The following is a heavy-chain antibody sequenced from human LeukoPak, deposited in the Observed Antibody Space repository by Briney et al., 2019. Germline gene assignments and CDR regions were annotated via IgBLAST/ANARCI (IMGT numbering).Heavy chain of an antibody. J-gene: IGHJ4*02. V-gene: IGHV3-21*01. CDR3: ATGGEGAAAGKEN. CDR1: GFTFSSYA. D-gene: IGHD6-13*01. Sequence: GGSLRLSCAASGFTFSSYAMSWVRQAPGKGLEWVSSISSSSSYIYYADSVKGRFTISRDNAKNSLYLQMNSLRAEDTAVYYCATGGEGAAAGKENWGQGTLVTVSS. CDR2: ISSSSSYI.